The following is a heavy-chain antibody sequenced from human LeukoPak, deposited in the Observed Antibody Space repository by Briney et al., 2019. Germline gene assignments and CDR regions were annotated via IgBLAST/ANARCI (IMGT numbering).Heavy chain of an antibody. V-gene: IGHV4-31*03. CDR2: IYYSGST. Sequence: SETLSLTCTVSGGSISSGGYYWSWIRQHPGKGLEWIGYIYYSGSTYYNPSLKSRVTISVDTFKNQFSLKLSSVTAADTAVYYCLAQGKTPNAFDIWGQGTMVTVSS. CDR1: GGSISSGGYY. CDR3: LAQGKTPNAFDI. J-gene: IGHJ3*02.